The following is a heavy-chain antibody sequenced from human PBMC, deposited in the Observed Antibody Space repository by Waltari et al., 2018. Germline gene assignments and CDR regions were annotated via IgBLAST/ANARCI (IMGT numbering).Heavy chain of an antibody. CDR3: ARSRRGDYYDPSSH. CDR1: GFFFNNFG. D-gene: IGHD3-16*01. J-gene: IGHJ4*02. Sequence: EVSLVESGGKVVKPGGSLRLSCATSGFFFNNFGLNWFRQAPGKGVEWVATISMSGNIIYDGQSGEGRFTSSRDNAKKSVFLQMNSLRADDTATYYCARSRRGDYYDPSSHWGQGTLVTVSS. CDR2: ISMSGNII. V-gene: IGHV3-21*01.